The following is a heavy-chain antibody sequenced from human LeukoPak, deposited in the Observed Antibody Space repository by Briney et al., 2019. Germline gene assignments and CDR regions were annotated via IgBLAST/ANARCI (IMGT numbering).Heavy chain of an antibody. D-gene: IGHD3-22*01. CDR3: AWGGYYYDSSGVDY. J-gene: IGHJ4*02. Sequence: ASVTLSRYASGSAFTSSSNSWAWLGPGQGHELMGWISAYNGNANYTQKLQGRGSMTTDTYKTTNYLELKMMRLDDTAMSYCAWGGYYYDSSGVDYWGQGTLGTVSS. CDR1: GSAFTSSS. V-gene: IGHV1-18*01. CDR2: ISAYNGNA.